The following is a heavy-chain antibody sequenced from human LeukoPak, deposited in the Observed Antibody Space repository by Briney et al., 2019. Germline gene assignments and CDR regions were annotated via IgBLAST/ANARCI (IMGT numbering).Heavy chain of an antibody. V-gene: IGHV1-69*05. CDR1: GGTFSSYA. CDR2: IIPIFGTA. Sequence: ASVKVSCKASGGTFSSYAISWVRQAPGQGLEWMGGIIPIFGTANYAQKFQGRVTITTDESTSTAYMELSSLRSEDTAVYYCASTYGDYVSFDYWGPGNPGHRLL. CDR3: ASTYGDYVSFDY. J-gene: IGHJ4*02. D-gene: IGHD4-17*01.